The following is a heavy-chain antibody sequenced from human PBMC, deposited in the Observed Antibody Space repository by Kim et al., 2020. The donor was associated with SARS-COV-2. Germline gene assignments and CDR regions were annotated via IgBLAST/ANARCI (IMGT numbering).Heavy chain of an antibody. D-gene: IGHD3-22*01. CDR1: GFTFSSYA. J-gene: IGHJ4*02. V-gene: IGHV3-23*01. CDR3: APGTYDSSGYPHGPFDY. CDR2: ISGSGGRP. Sequence: GGSLRLSCAASGFTFSSYAMSWVRQAPGKGLEWVSAISGSGGRPYYADSVMGRFTISRYNSENTLYLQMNTLRAEDTAVYYCAPGTYDSSGYPHGPFDYWVQGTLVTVSS.